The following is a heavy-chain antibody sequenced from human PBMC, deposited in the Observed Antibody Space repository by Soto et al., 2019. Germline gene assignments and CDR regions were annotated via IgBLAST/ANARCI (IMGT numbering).Heavy chain of an antibody. D-gene: IGHD1-26*01. CDR3: ARDSGSYAFDI. CDR1: GYTFTSYG. Sequence: GASLKVSCKASGYTFTSYGISWVRQAPGQGLEWMGWISPYGNTNYAQKPQDRVTMTTDTSTSTVYMELRSLRSDDTAVYYCARDSGSYAFDIWGQGTMVTVSS. V-gene: IGHV1-18*01. J-gene: IGHJ3*02. CDR2: ISPYGNT.